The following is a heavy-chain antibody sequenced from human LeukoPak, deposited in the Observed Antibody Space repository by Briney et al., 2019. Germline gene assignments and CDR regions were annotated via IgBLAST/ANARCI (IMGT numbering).Heavy chain of an antibody. CDR1: GLTFSDYS. Sequence: GGSLRLSCTASGLTFSDYSMNWVRQAPGKGLEWVSYISGPGTTISYADSVQGRFTISRDNAKNSLYLQVNTLRVEDSAVYYCARGKYTAAFDIWGQGTMVTVSS. CDR3: ARGKYTAAFDI. J-gene: IGHJ3*02. CDR2: ISGPGTTI. V-gene: IGHV3-48*04. D-gene: IGHD5-18*01.